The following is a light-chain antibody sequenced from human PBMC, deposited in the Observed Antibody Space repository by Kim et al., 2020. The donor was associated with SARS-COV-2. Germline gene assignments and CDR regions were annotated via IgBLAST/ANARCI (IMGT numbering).Light chain of an antibody. Sequence: SVSPGQTASITCAGEKLGNKYASWYQQKPGQSPVLVIYQDNKRPAGIPERFSGSNSGNTATLTISGTQAMDEADYDCQAWDSSTVVFGGGTQLTVL. V-gene: IGLV3-1*01. CDR1: KLGNKY. CDR2: QDN. J-gene: IGLJ2*01. CDR3: QAWDSSTVV.